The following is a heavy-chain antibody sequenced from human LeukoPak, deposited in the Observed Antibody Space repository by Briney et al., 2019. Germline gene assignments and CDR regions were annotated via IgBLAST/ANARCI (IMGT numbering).Heavy chain of an antibody. CDR3: ARDRDSGTYYYHYGLDV. V-gene: IGHV4-59*11. D-gene: IGHD1-26*01. J-gene: IGHJ6*02. Sequence: PSETLSLTCTVSSGSISSHYWSWIRQPPGKGLEWIGYIYYSGSTNYNPSLKSRVTISVDTSKNQFSLKLSSVTATDTAVYYCARDRDSGTYYYHYGLDVWGQGTPVTVSS. CDR1: SGSISSHY. CDR2: IYYSGST.